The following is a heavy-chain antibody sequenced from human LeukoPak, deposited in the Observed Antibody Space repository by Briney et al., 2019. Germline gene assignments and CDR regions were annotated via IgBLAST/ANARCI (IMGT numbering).Heavy chain of an antibody. CDR1: GFTFSNYA. V-gene: IGHV3-23*01. CDR3: AKGGPQFFDY. D-gene: IGHD5-24*01. J-gene: IGHJ4*02. Sequence: HPGGSLRLSCAASGFTFSNYAMSWVRQAPGKGLEWVSTISGSGGRSYSEDPVKGRFTISRDNSRNTLYLQMNSLRVEDTAIYYCAKGGPQFFDYWGQGTLVTVSS. CDR2: ISGSGGRS.